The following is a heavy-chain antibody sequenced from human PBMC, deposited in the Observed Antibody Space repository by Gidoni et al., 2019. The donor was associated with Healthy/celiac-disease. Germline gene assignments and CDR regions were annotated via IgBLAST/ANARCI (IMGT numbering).Heavy chain of an antibody. CDR3: ARANYGDYHFDY. V-gene: IGHV3-66*01. J-gene: IGHJ4*02. CDR1: GFTVSSNY. Sequence: EVLLVESGGGLVQPGGSLRLSCAASGFTVSSNYMSWVRQAPGKGLEWVSVIYSGGSTYYADSVKGRFTISRDNSKNTLYLQMNSLRAEDTAVYYCARANYGDYHFDYWGQGTLVTVSS. D-gene: IGHD4-17*01. CDR2: IYSGGST.